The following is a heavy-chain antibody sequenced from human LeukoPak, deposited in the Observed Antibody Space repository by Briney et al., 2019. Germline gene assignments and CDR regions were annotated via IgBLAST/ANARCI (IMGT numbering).Heavy chain of an antibody. CDR2: ISPSGDST. CDR1: GFTFSSYS. J-gene: IGHJ4*02. D-gene: IGHD6-13*01. CDR3: ARRLPAVGSTDYFDC. V-gene: IGHV3-23*01. Sequence: PGGSLRLSCAASGFTFSSYSMSWVRQAPGEGLDWVSAISPSGDSTSYPDSVKGRFTISRDNSKNTLYLQMNSLTAEDTAVYYCARRLPAVGSTDYFDCWGQGTLVTVSS.